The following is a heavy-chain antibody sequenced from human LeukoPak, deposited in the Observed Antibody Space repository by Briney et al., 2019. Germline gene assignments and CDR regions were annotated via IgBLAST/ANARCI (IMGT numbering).Heavy chain of an antibody. CDR2: ISSNGGST. D-gene: IGHD5-12*01. CDR1: GFTFSSYG. J-gene: IGHJ6*02. CDR3: VKDSGGLPIYGMDV. V-gene: IGHV3-64D*09. Sequence: GGSLRLSCSASGFTFSSYGMHWVRQAPGKGLDYVSGISSNGGSTYYADSVEGRFTISRDNSKNTLHLQMSSLRPEDTAVYYCVKDSGGLPIYGMDVWGQGTTVAVSS.